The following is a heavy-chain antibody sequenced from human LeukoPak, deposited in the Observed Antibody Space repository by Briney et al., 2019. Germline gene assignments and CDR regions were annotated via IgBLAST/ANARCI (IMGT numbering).Heavy chain of an antibody. CDR3: ARGSSLTTATSALFES. V-gene: IGHV3-7*01. J-gene: IGHJ4*02. D-gene: IGHD1-1*01. Sequence: GGSLRLSCSASGFTFSTYWMTWVRQAPGKGLEWVANVRQDGGETFYVDSVKGRFTISRGNAKNSLFLQMNSLRAEDTALYYCARGSSLTTATSALFESWGQGSLVTVSS. CDR1: GFTFSTYW. CDR2: VRQDGGET.